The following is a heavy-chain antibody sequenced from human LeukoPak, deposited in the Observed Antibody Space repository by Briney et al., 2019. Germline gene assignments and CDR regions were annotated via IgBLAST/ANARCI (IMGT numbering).Heavy chain of an antibody. D-gene: IGHD3-10*01. J-gene: IGHJ3*02. V-gene: IGHV3-7*03. Sequence: GGSLRLSCAASGFTFSSYAMSWVRQAPGKGLEWVANIKQDGSEKYYVDSVKGRFTISRDNAKNSLYLQMNSLRAEDTAVYYCARDYGAFDIWGQGTMVTVSS. CDR3: ARDYGAFDI. CDR1: GFTFSSYA. CDR2: IKQDGSEK.